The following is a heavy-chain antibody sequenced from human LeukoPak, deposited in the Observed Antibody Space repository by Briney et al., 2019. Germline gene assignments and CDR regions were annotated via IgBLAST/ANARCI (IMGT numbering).Heavy chain of an antibody. CDR1: GGTFSSYA. CDR3: ARDRGMNIVVVPAAFDFDY. Sequence: GASVKVSCKASGGTFSSYAISWVRQAPGQGLEWMGWINPNSGGTNYAQKFQGRVTMTRDTSISTAYMELSRLRSDDTAVYYCARDRGMNIVVVPAAFDFDYWGQGTLVTVSS. CDR2: INPNSGGT. D-gene: IGHD2-2*01. J-gene: IGHJ4*02. V-gene: IGHV1-2*02.